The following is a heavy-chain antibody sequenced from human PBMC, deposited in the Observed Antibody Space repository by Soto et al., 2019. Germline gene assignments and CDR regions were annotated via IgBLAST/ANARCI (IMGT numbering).Heavy chain of an antibody. V-gene: IGHV3-23*01. J-gene: IGHJ4*02. Sequence: DVQLLESGGGLVQPEGSLRLSCAASGFTFSSYAMGWVRQGPGKGLEWVAVVSIGGSTHYADSVRGRFTISSNNSKNTLSLQMNSLTAEDTAVYFCAKRRGAGGHFAYWGQGALVTVS. CDR1: GFTFSSYA. CDR2: VSIGGST. D-gene: IGHD2-15*01. CDR3: AKRRGAGGHFAY.